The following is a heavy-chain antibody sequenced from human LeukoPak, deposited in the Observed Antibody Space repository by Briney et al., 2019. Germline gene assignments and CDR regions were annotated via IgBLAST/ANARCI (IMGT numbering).Heavy chain of an antibody. CDR2: INHSGST. CDR3: ARGPYYDFWSGYRYYYYYGMDV. J-gene: IGHJ6*02. V-gene: IGHV4-34*01. Sequence: PSETLSLTCAVYGGSFSGYYWSWIRQPPGKGLEWTGEINHSGSTNYNPSLKSRVTISVDTSKNQFSLKLSSVTAADTAVYYCARGPYYDFWSGYRYYYYYGMDVWGQGTTVAVSS. D-gene: IGHD3-3*01. CDR1: GGSFSGYY.